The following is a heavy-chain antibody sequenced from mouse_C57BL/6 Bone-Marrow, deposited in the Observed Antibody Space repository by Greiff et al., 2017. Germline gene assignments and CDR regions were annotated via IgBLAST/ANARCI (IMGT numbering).Heavy chain of an antibody. CDR3: ARHSNWGVYFDY. J-gene: IGHJ2*01. V-gene: IGHV2-6-1*01. D-gene: IGHD4-1*01. CDR1: GFSLTSYG. CDR2: IWSDGST. Sequence: VKLQESGPGLVAPSQSLSITCTVSGFSLTSYGVHWVRQPPGKGLEWLVVIWSDGSTTYNSALKSRLSISKDNSKSQVFLKMNSLQTDDTAMYYCARHSNWGVYFDYWGQGTTLTVSS.